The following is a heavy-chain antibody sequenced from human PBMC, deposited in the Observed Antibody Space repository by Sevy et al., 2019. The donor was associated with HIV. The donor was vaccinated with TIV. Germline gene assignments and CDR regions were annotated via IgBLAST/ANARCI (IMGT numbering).Heavy chain of an antibody. J-gene: IGHJ4*02. V-gene: IGHV3-21*01. D-gene: IGHD2-2*01. CDR3: ARGYPSIVVVPAANSPDY. Sequence: GGSLRLSCAASGFTFSSYSMNWVRQAPGKGLEWVSSISSSSSYIYCADSVKGRFTISRDNAKNSLYLQMNSLRAEDTAVYYCARGYPSIVVVPAANSPDYWGQGTLVTVSS. CDR1: GFTFSSYS. CDR2: ISSSSSYI.